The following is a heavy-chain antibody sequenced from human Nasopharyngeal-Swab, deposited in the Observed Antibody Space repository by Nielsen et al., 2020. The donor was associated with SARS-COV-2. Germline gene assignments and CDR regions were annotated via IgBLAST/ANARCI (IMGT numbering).Heavy chain of an antibody. CDR3: ARAGRVGDAYTGLDV. J-gene: IGHJ6*02. Sequence: SETLSLTCSVSGGSFNGFYWNWIRQPPGKGLEWIGEINHNERTNYNPSLKSRVTMSVDTSTNQVSLKLNSLTATDTAVYYCARAGRVGDAYTGLDVWGQGTTVTVSS. V-gene: IGHV4-34*01. CDR2: INHNERT. CDR1: GGSFNGFY. D-gene: IGHD5-24*01.